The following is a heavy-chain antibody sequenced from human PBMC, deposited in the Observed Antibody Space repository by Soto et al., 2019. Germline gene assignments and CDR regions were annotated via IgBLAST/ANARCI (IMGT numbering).Heavy chain of an antibody. V-gene: IGHV4-59*01. CDR2: IYDTGISGYTPST. CDR1: GGSITSSY. J-gene: IGHJ6*02. Sequence: SETLSLTCTVPGGSITSSYWSWIRRPPGKGLEWIAYIYDTGISGYTPSTSYNPSLKSRVTMSVDTSKSQFSLKLTSVTAADTAVYYCARGEDAFFYYGLDVWGQGITVTVSS. CDR3: ARGEDAFFYYGLDV.